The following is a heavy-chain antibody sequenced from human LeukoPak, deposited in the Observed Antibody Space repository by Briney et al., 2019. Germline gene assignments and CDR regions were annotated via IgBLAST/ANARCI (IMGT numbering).Heavy chain of an antibody. CDR2: IYYSGST. J-gene: IGHJ3*02. CDR3: ARQEGFYDAFDI. Sequence: SETLSLTCTVSGGSISSGDYYWSWIRQPPGKGLEWIGYIYYSGSTYYNPSLKSRVTISVDTSKNQFSLKLSSVTAADTAVYYCARQEGFYDAFDIWGQGTMVTVSS. CDR1: GGSISSGDYY. V-gene: IGHV4-30-4*01.